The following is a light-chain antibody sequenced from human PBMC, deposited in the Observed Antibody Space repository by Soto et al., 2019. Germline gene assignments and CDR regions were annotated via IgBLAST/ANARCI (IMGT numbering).Light chain of an antibody. CDR2: GAS. J-gene: IGKJ5*01. CDR3: QQYGSSAPIT. V-gene: IGKV3-20*01. Sequence: ETVLTQSPRTLYFSPGERATLSCRASQSVDNSHVAWYQQRRGQAPRLLIYGASIRATGIPDRFSGSGSETDFTLTISRLEPEDFALYYCQQYGSSAPITFGQGTRLEIK. CDR1: QSVDNSH.